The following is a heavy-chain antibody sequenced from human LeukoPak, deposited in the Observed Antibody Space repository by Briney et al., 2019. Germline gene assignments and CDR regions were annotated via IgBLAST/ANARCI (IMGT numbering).Heavy chain of an antibody. D-gene: IGHD1-1*01. CDR2: INPNNGGT. CDR1: GYTFTGYY. CDR3: GRDRHWNQGNFDY. Sequence: ASVKVSCRASGYTFTGYYIHWVRQAPGQGLEWMGWINPNNGGTNSAQKFQGRVTMTRDTSIGTAYMELNRLTYDDTAVYYCGRDRHWNQGNFDYWGQGTLVTVSS. V-gene: IGHV1-2*02. J-gene: IGHJ4*02.